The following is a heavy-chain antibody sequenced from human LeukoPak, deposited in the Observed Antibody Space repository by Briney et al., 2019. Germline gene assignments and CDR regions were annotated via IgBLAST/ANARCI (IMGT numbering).Heavy chain of an antibody. CDR3: AREGPIVGATHFDY. CDR1: GFTFSSYE. J-gene: IGHJ4*02. Sequence: PGGSLRLSCAASGFTFSSYEMNWVRQAQGKGRKWVSYISSSGSTIYYADSVKGRFTISRDNAKNSLYLQMNSLRAEDTAVYYCAREGPIVGATHFDYWGQRTLVTVSS. CDR2: ISSSGSTI. D-gene: IGHD1-26*01. V-gene: IGHV3-48*03.